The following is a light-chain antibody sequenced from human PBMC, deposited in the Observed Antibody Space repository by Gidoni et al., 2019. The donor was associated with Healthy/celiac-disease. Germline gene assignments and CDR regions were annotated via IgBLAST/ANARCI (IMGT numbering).Light chain of an antibody. J-gene: IGKJ1*01. CDR3: HQSYSTPRT. CDR1: QSISSY. V-gene: IGKV1-39*01. CDR2: AAY. Sequence: DIQMTQSQSSLSASVGDRVTITCRASQSISSYLNWYQQKPGKTPKPLIYAAYSVQSGAPSSFSGSGSGTDFSLTITSLQPEDCATSYCHQSYSTPRTFGQRPKVEIQ.